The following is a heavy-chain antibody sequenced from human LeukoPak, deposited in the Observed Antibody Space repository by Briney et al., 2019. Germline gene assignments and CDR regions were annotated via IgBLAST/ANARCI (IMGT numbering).Heavy chain of an antibody. CDR2: INPKSGDT. CDR3: VRDLTGGSGD. CDR1: GYTFTDYY. D-gene: IGHD6-19*01. J-gene: IGHJ4*02. Sequence: ASVKVSFTASGYTFTDYYMHWVRQAPGQTFEWLAWINPKSGDTHYTQKFQGRGTVTTDTSITSDYMELSGLQSDDTAAYYCVRDLTGGSGDWGQGTLVTVSS. V-gene: IGHV1-2*02.